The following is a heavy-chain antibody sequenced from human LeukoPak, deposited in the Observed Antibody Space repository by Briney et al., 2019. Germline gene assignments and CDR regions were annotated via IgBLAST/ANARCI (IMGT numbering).Heavy chain of an antibody. CDR1: GYTFTSYG. V-gene: IGHV1-18*01. J-gene: IGHJ4*02. CDR2: ISAYNGNT. D-gene: IGHD2-15*01. CDR3: ARDYCSGGSCYGQSDY. Sequence: GASVKVSCKASGYTFTSYGISWVRQAPGQGLEWMGWISAYNGNTNYAQKLQGRVTMTTDTSTSTAYMELRSLRSDDTAVYYCARDYCSGGSCYGQSDYWGQGTLVTVSS.